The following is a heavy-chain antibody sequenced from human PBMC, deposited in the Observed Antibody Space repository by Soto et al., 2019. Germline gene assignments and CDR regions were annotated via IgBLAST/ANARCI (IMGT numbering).Heavy chain of an antibody. D-gene: IGHD2-15*01. Sequence: QLQLVESGGGVVQPGRSLRLSCAASGFSFSLYAIHWVRQAPGMGVESVACISYHGSSQYYADSLKGRFTFSRDNSTNNVYLPTNSLRAEYTSVYYCAIELTPAATGIYCHGLDVWGQGNKVTVYS. CDR3: AIELTPAATGIYCHGLDV. CDR2: ISYHGSSQ. CDR1: GFSFSLYA. V-gene: IGHV3-30-3*01. J-gene: IGHJ6*02.